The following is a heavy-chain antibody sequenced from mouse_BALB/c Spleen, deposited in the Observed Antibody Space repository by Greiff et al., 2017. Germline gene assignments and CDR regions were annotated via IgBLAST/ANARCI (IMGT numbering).Heavy chain of an antibody. J-gene: IGHJ2*01. D-gene: IGHD4-1*01. Sequence: EVQLVESGAELVKPGASVKLSCTASGFNIKDTYMHWVKQRPEQGLEWIGRIDPANGNTKYDPKFQGKATITADTSSNTAYLQLSSLTSEDTAVYYCARGEGNWDEFDYWGQGTTLTVSS. CDR1: GFNIKDTY. CDR2: IDPANGNT. CDR3: ARGEGNWDEFDY. V-gene: IGHV14-3*02.